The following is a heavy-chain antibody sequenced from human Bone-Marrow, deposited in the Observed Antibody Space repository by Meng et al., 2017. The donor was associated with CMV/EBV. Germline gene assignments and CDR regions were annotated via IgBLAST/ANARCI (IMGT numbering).Heavy chain of an antibody. D-gene: IGHD3-10*01. J-gene: IGHJ6*01. CDR3: ARDRVLRGVNGMDV. Sequence: GESLKISCAAARFTFSDYSMSWIRQAPGKGLEWVSYISSSGSTIYYADSVKGRFTISRDNAKKSLYLQMNSRRAEDTDVYYCARDRVLRGVNGMDVWGQGTTVTGSS. V-gene: IGHV3-11*01. CDR1: RFTFSDYS. CDR2: ISSSGSTI.